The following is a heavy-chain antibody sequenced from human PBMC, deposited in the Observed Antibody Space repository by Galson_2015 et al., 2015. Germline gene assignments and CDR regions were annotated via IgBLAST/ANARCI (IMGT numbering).Heavy chain of an antibody. Sequence: SVKVSCKASGYTFTNYAIRWVRQAPGQRLEWMGWINAGDGNTKYSQQSQDRVTITRDTSASTAYLEVSGLRSEDTAVYYCARGIWSASRVSYYMDVWGKGTTVTVSS. D-gene: IGHD3-3*01. CDR1: GYTFTNYA. CDR2: INAGDGNT. J-gene: IGHJ6*03. CDR3: ARGIWSASRVSYYMDV. V-gene: IGHV1-3*01.